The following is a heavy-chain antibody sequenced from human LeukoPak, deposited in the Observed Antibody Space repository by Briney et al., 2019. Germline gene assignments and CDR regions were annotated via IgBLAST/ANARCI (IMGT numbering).Heavy chain of an antibody. Sequence: GGSLRLSCAASGFTFNNYAMSWVRQAPGEGLEWVSTLSNSGAGTYYADSVKGRFTISRDNSRNTLSLQMNSLRAEDTAVYYCAKDSITYYDILTGYSDFDYWGQGTLVIVSS. V-gene: IGHV3-23*01. CDR3: AKDSITYYDILTGYSDFDY. CDR2: LSNSGAGT. D-gene: IGHD3-9*01. J-gene: IGHJ4*02. CDR1: GFTFNNYA.